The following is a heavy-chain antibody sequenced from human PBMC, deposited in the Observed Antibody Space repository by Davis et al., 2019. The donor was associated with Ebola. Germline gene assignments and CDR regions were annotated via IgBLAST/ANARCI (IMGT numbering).Heavy chain of an antibody. J-gene: IGHJ4*02. CDR3: ARGASITGTLGRFDY. CDR2: ISISSAFI. CDR1: GFSFSTYT. Sequence: GESLKISCAASGFSFSTYTMTWVRQAPGKGLEWVSSISISSAFIYYADSVKGRFTISRDNAKNSLYLQMNSLRAEDTAVYYCARGASITGTLGRFDYWGQGTLVTVSS. V-gene: IGHV3-21*04. D-gene: IGHD1/OR15-1a*01.